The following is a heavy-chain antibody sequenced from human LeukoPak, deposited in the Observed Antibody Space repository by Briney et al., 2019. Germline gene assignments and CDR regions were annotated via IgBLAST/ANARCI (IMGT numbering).Heavy chain of an antibody. CDR2: IYPGDSDT. J-gene: IGHJ3*02. V-gene: IGHV5-51*01. CDR1: GYSFTSYW. D-gene: IGHD3-16*02. Sequence: GESLKISCKGSGYSFTSYWIGWVRQMPGKGLEWMGIIYPGDSDTRYSPSFQGQVTISADKSISTAYLQWSSLKASDTAMHYCARPDSPFKITFGGVIPAVAFDIWGQGTVVTVSS. CDR3: ARPDSPFKITFGGVIPAVAFDI.